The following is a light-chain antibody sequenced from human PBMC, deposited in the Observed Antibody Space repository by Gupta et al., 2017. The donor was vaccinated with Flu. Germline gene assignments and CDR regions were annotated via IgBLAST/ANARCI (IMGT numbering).Light chain of an antibody. CDR3: QSYDSSLSAWV. CDR2: GNI. CDR1: SSNIGADYD. V-gene: IGLV1-40*01. J-gene: IGLJ3*02. Sequence: QSVLTQPPSVSGAPGQRVTISCPGSSSNIGADYDVHWYQHLPGTAPKLLISGNINRPSGVPDRFSGSKSGTSASLAITGLQPEDEADYYCQSYDSSLSAWVFGGGTKLTVL.